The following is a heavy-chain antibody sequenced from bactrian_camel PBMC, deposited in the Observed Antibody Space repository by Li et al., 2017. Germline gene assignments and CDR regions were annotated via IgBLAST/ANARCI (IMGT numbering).Heavy chain of an antibody. CDR1: GYTFSRYC. CDR3: ASSTYPYLGMGWSDSFEYTY. J-gene: IGHJ4*01. V-gene: IGHV3S6*01. D-gene: IGHD1*01. Sequence: HVQLVESGGGPVQAGGSLRLSCVVSGYTFSRYCMGWFRQAPGKEREGVAGIDSDGSTNYADSGKGRFTISRDNAKNILYLQLNSLQPEDTAMYYCASSTYPYLGMGWSDSFEYTYWGQGTQVTVS. CDR2: IDSDGST.